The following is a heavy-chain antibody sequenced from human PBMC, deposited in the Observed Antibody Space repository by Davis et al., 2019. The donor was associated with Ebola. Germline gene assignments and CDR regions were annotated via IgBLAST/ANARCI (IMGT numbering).Heavy chain of an antibody. CDR2: IKQDGTEE. D-gene: IGHD6-19*01. CDR3: ARAAYSSGWKSYSYYYYGMDV. V-gene: IGHV3-7*03. J-gene: IGHJ6*02. Sequence: PGGFLRLSCAASGFSFSYSWMTWVRQAPGKGLEWVANIKQDGTEEYYVDSVKGRFTISRDNAKNSLYLQMNSLSADDTALYYCARAAYSSGWKSYSYYYYGMDVWGQGTTVTVSS. CDR1: GFSFSYSW.